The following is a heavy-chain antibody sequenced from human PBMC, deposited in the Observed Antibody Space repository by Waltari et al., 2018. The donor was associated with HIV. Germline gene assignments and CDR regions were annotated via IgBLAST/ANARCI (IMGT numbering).Heavy chain of an antibody. Sequence: QSTLKESGPTVVKPKQTLTLTCTFSGISLSVAAVGVGWVRQPPGKPLEWLALIYWDGDKRYSPSLERRLSIAKDTASSQVVLTLTNLDPGDTASYFCARTLTTMVRGANWYFDLWGRGTLVTVSS. D-gene: IGHD3-10*01. J-gene: IGHJ2*01. CDR1: GISLSVAAVG. CDR3: ARTLTTMVRGANWYFDL. CDR2: IYWDGDK. V-gene: IGHV2-5*02.